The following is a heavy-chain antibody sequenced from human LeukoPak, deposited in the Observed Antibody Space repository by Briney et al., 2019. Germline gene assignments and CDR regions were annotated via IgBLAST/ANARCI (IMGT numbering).Heavy chain of an antibody. Sequence: WASVKVSCKASGYTFTSYAIHLVRQAPGQRPEWMGWISGDKGDTKYSQSFQGRVTITRDTSANTVYMELSSLRSEDTAVYYCARDRGTYLGYFQHWGQGTLVTVSS. CDR1: GYTFTSYA. CDR2: ISGDKGDT. J-gene: IGHJ1*01. D-gene: IGHD1-26*01. V-gene: IGHV1-3*01. CDR3: ARDRGTYLGYFQH.